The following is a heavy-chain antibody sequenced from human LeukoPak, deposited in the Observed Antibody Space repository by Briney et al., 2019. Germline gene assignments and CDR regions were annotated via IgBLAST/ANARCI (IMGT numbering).Heavy chain of an antibody. J-gene: IGHJ3*02. CDR1: GFTFSSYA. V-gene: IGHV3-23*01. Sequence: GGSLRLSCAASGFTFSSYAMSWVRQAPGKGLEWVSAISGSGGSTYSADSVKGRFTISRDNSKNTLYLQMNSLRAEDTAVYYCAIKGLLQPNGNAFDIWGQGTMVTVSS. CDR3: AIKGLLQPNGNAFDI. CDR2: ISGSGGST. D-gene: IGHD3-22*01.